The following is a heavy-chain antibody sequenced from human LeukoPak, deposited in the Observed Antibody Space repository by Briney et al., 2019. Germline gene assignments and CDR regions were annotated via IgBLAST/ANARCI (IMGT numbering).Heavy chain of an antibody. CDR1: GFTFSSYS. J-gene: IGHJ4*02. CDR2: ISSSSSYI. D-gene: IGHD3-10*01. CDR3: ARDGGNKVRGAAY. Sequence: GGSLRLSCAASGFTFSSYSMNWVRQAPGKGLEWVSSISSSSSYIYYADSVKGRFTISRDNAKNSLYLQMNSLRAEDTAVYYCARDGGNKVRGAAYWGQGTLVTVSS. V-gene: IGHV3-21*01.